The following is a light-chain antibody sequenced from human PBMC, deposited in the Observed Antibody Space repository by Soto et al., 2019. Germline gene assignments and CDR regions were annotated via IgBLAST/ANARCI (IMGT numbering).Light chain of an antibody. J-gene: IGKJ1*01. CDR1: QSVSNW. V-gene: IGKV1-5*03. Sequence: DIQMTQSPSTLSASVGDRVTITCRASQSVSNWLAWYQQKPGKAPKLLIYKASSLESGVPSRFSGSGSGTEFTLTISSLQPEDFATYYCQQYDTYSVAFGHGTKVEIK. CDR3: QQYDTYSVA. CDR2: KAS.